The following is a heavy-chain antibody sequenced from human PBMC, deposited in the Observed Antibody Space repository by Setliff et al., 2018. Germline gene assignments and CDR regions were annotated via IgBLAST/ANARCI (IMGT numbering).Heavy chain of an antibody. CDR1: GGSISSGGFY. J-gene: IGHJ4*02. Sequence: TLSLTCSVSGGSISSGGFYWSWIRQSAGRGLEWIVNIHHSGKAYYNPSLKSRVTMSVDTSKNQFSLQLTSVTAADTAVYYCARTGTYRYFDSWGQGTRVTVSS. CDR3: ARTGTYRYFDS. D-gene: IGHD1-1*01. V-gene: IGHV4-61*09. CDR2: IHHSGKA.